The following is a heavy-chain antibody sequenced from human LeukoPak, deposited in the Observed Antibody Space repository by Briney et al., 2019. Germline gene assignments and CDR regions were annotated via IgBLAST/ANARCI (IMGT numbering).Heavy chain of an antibody. Sequence: SETLSLTCAVYGGSFSGYYWSWIRQPPGKGLEWIGEINHSGSTNYNPSLKSRVTISVDTSKNQFSLKLSSVTAADTAVYYCARRFDSSGYLDYWDQGTLVTVSS. CDR3: ARRFDSSGYLDY. J-gene: IGHJ4*02. V-gene: IGHV4-34*01. CDR1: GGSFSGYY. CDR2: INHSGST. D-gene: IGHD3-22*01.